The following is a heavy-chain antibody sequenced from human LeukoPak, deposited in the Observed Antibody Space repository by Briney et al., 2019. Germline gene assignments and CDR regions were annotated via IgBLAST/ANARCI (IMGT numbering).Heavy chain of an antibody. Sequence: PSQTLSLTCTVSGGSISSGVYYWSWIRQPPGKGLEWIGYIYHSGSTYYNPSLKSRVTISVDRSKNQFSLKLSSVTAADTAVYYCARVYALTGTNPLFDYWGQGTLVTVSS. CDR2: IYHSGST. V-gene: IGHV4-30-2*01. CDR3: ARVYALTGTNPLFDY. J-gene: IGHJ4*02. CDR1: GGSISSGVYY. D-gene: IGHD1-7*01.